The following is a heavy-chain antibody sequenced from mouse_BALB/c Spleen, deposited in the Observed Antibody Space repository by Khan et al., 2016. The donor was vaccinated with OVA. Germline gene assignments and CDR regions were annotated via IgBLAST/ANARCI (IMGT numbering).Heavy chain of an antibody. Sequence: QVQLKESGPGLVAPSQSLSITCTVSGFSLSRYNIHWVRQPPGKGLEWLGMIWGGGGTDYNSTLKSRLSIRKDNSKSQVLLKMNSLQTDDTAMYFCARAYYRDGGYYAMDYWGQGTSVTVSS. D-gene: IGHD2-14*01. J-gene: IGHJ4*01. CDR3: ARAYYRDGGYYAMDY. V-gene: IGHV2-6-4*01. CDR1: GFSLSRYN. CDR2: IWGGGGT.